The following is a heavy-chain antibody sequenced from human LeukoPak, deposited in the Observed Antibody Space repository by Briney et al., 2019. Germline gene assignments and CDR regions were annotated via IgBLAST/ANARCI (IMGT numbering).Heavy chain of an antibody. J-gene: IGHJ5*02. CDR2: ISGSGGST. D-gene: IGHD3-9*01. CDR3: AKDWAKSILTSRGWFDP. CDR1: GFTFSSYA. V-gene: IGHV3-23*01. Sequence: PGGSLRLSCAASGFTFSSYAMSWVRQAPGKGLEWVSAISGSGGSTYYADSVKGRFTISRDNSKNTLYLQMNSLRAEDTAVYYCAKDWAKSILTSRGWFDPWGQGTLVTVSS.